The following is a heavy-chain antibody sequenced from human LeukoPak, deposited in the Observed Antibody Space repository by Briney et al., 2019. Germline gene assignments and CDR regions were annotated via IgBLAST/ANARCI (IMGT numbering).Heavy chain of an antibody. CDR3: ARDYDILTGYHRSGPFDI. CDR2: ISAYNGNT. Sequence: ASVKVSCKASGYTFTNYGISWVRQAPGQGLEWMGWISAYNGNTKYAQKFQGRVTMTTDTSTTTAYMELRSLRSDDTAVYYCARDYDILTGYHRSGPFDIWGQGTMVTVSS. CDR1: GYTFTNYG. D-gene: IGHD3-9*01. V-gene: IGHV1-18*01. J-gene: IGHJ3*02.